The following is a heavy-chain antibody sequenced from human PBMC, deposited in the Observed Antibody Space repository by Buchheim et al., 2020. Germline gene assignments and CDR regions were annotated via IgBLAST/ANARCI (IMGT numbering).Heavy chain of an antibody. J-gene: IGHJ5*02. CDR1: GYTFTSYY. CDR3: ARALRIAAAGARLGWFDP. Sequence: QVQLVQSGAEVKKPGASVKVSCKASGYTFTSYYMHWVRQAPGQGLEWMGIINPSDGSTSYAQKFQGRVTMTRDTSTSTVYMELSSLRSEDTAVYYCARALRIAAAGARLGWFDPWGQGTL. D-gene: IGHD6-13*01. V-gene: IGHV1-46*01. CDR2: INPSDGST.